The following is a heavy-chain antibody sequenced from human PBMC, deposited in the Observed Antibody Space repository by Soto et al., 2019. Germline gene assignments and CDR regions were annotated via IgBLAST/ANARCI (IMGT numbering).Heavy chain of an antibody. J-gene: IGHJ6*02. Sequence: SETLSLTCTVSGGSISSYYWSWIRQPPGKGLEWIGYIYYSGSTNYNPSLKSRVTISVDTSKNQLSLKLSSVTAADTAVYYCARGRRPDYYGMDVWGQGTTVTVSS. CDR2: IYYSGST. CDR3: ARGRRPDYYGMDV. V-gene: IGHV4-59*08. CDR1: GGSISSYY.